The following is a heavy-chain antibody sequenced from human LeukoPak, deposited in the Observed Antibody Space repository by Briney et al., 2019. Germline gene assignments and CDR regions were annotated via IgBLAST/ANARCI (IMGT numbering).Heavy chain of an antibody. CDR1: GFTFSSFG. D-gene: IGHD6-19*01. CDR2: IWYDASDR. CDR3: ARVGYSSGWYFDY. Sequence: GRSLTLSCAASGFTFSSFGMHWVRQAPGKGLEWVAVIWYDASDRYYADSVKGRFTISRDNSKNTLFLQMNSLRAEDTAVYYCARVGYSSGWYFDYWGQGTLVTVSS. V-gene: IGHV3-33*01. J-gene: IGHJ4*02.